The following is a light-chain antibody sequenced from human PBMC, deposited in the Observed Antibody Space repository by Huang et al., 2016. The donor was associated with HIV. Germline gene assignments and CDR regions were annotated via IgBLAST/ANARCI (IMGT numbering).Light chain of an antibody. J-gene: IGKJ4*01. CDR2: GAS. Sequence: EIVLTQSPGTRSLSPGERATLSCRASQSVSSNDLAWYQQKPGQAPRLLIYGASSRATGIPDRFSGSGSGTDFTLTISRLEPEDFAVYYCQQYGSSPLTFGGGTKVEIK. CDR3: QQYGSSPLT. V-gene: IGKV3-20*01. CDR1: QSVSSND.